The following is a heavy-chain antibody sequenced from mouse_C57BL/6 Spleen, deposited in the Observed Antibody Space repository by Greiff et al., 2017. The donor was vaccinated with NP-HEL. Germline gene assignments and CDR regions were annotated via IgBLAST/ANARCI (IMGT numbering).Heavy chain of an antibody. J-gene: IGHJ4*01. CDR3: ARSGYSNFPMDY. D-gene: IGHD2-5*01. V-gene: IGHV1-4*01. CDR2: INPSSGYT. CDR1: GYTFTSYT. Sequence: VQLQQSGAELARPGASVKMSCKASGYTFTSYTMHWVKQRPGQGLEWIGYINPSSGYTKYNQKFKDKATLTADKSSSTAYMQLSSLTSEDSAVYYCARSGYSNFPMDYWGQGTSVTVSS.